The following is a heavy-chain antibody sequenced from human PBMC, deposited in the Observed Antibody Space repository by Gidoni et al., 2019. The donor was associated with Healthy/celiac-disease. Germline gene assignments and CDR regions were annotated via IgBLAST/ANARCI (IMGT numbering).Heavy chain of an antibody. D-gene: IGHD3-22*01. CDR3: ARITYYYDSSGFYYYYGMDV. Sequence: QVQLQESGPGLVKPSETLSLTCTVSGGSLSSYYWSWIRQPAGKGLEWIGRIYTSGSTNYNPSLKSRVTMSVDTSKNQFSLKLSSVTAADTAVYYCARITYYYDSSGFYYYYGMDVWGQGTTVTVSS. CDR1: GGSLSSYY. CDR2: IYTSGST. V-gene: IGHV4-4*07. J-gene: IGHJ6*02.